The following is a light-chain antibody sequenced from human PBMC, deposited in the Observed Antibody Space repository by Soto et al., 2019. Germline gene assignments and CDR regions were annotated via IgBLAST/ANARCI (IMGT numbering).Light chain of an antibody. V-gene: IGKV3-11*01. CDR3: QQRLNWPPG. CDR2: DAS. CDR1: QSVTNY. Sequence: EIFLTQSPDTLSLSPGERATLSCRASQSVTNYIAWYQQRPGQAPRLLIYDASNRATGVPARFSGSGSGTDFNLTISDLEPADFGLYYCQQRLNWPPGFGQGTKVEIK. J-gene: IGKJ1*01.